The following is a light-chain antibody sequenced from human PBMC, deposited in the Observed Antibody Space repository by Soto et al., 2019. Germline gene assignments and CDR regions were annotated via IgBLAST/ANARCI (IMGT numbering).Light chain of an antibody. CDR1: QSINSW. V-gene: IGKV1-5*01. J-gene: IGKJ1*01. CDR2: DAS. CDR3: QQYNSYSGT. Sequence: DIQMTQSPSTLSASVGDRVTITCRASQSINSWLAWYQQKPGKAPKLLIYDASSLESGVPSRFSGSGSGTEFTFTISSLQPDDFATYYCQQYNSYSGTFGQGTKVDIK.